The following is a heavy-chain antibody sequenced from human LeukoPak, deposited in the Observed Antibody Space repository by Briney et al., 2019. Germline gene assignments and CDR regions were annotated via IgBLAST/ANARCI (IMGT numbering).Heavy chain of an antibody. CDR2: IYSGGST. J-gene: IGHJ4*02. Sequence: QPGGSLRLSCEASVFTFGSHAMYWVRQAPGKGLEWVSVIYSGGSTYYADSVKGRFTISRDNSKNTLYLQMNSLRAEDTAVYYCARDYYDSSGAGSLWGQGTLVTV. V-gene: IGHV3-66*02. CDR3: ARDYYDSSGAGSL. D-gene: IGHD3-22*01. CDR1: VFTFGSHA.